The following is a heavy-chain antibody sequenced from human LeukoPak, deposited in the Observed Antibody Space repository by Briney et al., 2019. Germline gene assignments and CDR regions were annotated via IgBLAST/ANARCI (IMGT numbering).Heavy chain of an antibody. D-gene: IGHD3-22*01. CDR3: ARDRQNDSSGFDY. J-gene: IGHJ4*02. V-gene: IGHV4-39*07. Sequence: SETLSLTCTVSGGSISSSSYYWGWIRQPPGKGLEWIGSIYYSGSTYYNPSLKSRVTISVDTSKNQFSLKLSSVTAADTAVYYCARDRQNDSSGFDYWGQGTLVTVSS. CDR1: GGSISSSSYY. CDR2: IYYSGST.